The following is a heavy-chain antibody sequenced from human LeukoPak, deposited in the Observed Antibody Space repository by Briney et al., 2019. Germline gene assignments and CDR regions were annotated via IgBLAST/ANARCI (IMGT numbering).Heavy chain of an antibody. CDR2: IYTSRST. J-gene: IGHJ4*02. CDR1: GGSISGFY. Sequence: PSETLSLTCTVSGGSISGFYWSWIRQPPGKGLQWIGVIYTSRSTNYNPSLKSRVTISVDTSKNQFSLNLSSVTATDTAVYYCARHPRAARPFDYWGQGTLVTVSS. CDR3: ARHPRAARPFDY. D-gene: IGHD6-6*01. V-gene: IGHV4-4*09.